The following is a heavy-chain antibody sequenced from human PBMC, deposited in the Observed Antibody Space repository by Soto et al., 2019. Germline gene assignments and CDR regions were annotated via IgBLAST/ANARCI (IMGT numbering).Heavy chain of an antibody. J-gene: IGHJ6*02. Sequence: PGGSLRLSCAASGFTFSNAWMSWVRQAPGKGLEWVGRIKSKTDGGTTDYAAPVKGRFTISRDDSKNTLYLQMNSLKTEDTAVYYCTILGYCSGGSCYSPFFYYYYYGMDVWGQGTTVTVSS. CDR1: GFTFSNAW. D-gene: IGHD2-15*01. CDR3: TILGYCSGGSCYSPFFYYYYYGMDV. CDR2: IKSKTDGGTT. V-gene: IGHV3-15*01.